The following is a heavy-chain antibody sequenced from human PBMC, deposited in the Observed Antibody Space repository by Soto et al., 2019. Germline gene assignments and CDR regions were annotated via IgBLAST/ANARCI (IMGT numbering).Heavy chain of an antibody. D-gene: IGHD6-13*01. V-gene: IGHV3-11*05. CDR1: GFTFSDYY. CDR3: ARTIAAASGRRYFDL. Sequence: QVQLVESGGGLVKPGGSLRLSCAASGFTFSDYYMSWIRQAPGKGLEWVSYFSGSSSYTNYAESVKGRFTSSRDNAKNSLYLQMNSLRDEDTAVYHGARTIAAASGRRYFDLWGRGTLVTVSS. J-gene: IGHJ2*01. CDR2: FSGSSSYT.